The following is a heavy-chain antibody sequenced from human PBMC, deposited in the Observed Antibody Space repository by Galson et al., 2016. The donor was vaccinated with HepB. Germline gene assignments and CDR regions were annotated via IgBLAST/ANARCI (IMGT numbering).Heavy chain of an antibody. CDR2: ISSSSSSI. V-gene: IGHV3-48*02. CDR1: GFTFSSYT. CDR3: ATRYCSGGSCYSAAPGYWYFDL. Sequence: LRLSCAASGFTFSSYTMNWVRQAPGKGLEWVSYISSSSSSIYYADSVKGRFTISRDNAKNSLYLQMSSLRDEDTAVYYCATRYCSGGSCYSAAPGYWYFDLWGRGTLVTVSS. J-gene: IGHJ2*01. D-gene: IGHD2-15*01.